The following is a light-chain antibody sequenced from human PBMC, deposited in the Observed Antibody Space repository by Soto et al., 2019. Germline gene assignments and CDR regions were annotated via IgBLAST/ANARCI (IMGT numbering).Light chain of an antibody. CDR1: SSDVGSYNL. V-gene: IGLV2-23*01. CDR2: EGS. Sequence: QSALTRPASVSGSPGQSITISCTGTSSDVGSYNLVSWYQQHPGKAPKLMIHEGSKRPSGVSNRFSGSKSGNTASLTISGLQAEDEADYYCCSYAGSSTWVFGGGTKLTVL. J-gene: IGLJ3*02. CDR3: CSYAGSSTWV.